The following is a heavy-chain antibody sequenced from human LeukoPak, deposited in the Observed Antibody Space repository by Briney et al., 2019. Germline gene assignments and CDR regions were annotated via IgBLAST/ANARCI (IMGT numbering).Heavy chain of an antibody. D-gene: IGHD3-16*01. CDR2: IYYSGST. J-gene: IGHJ6*03. Sequence: PSETLSLTCTVSGGSISSYYWSWIRQPPGKGLEWIGYIYYSGSTNYNPSLKSRVTISVDTSKNQFSLKLSSVTAADTAVYYCARVPWGGYYMDVWGKGTTVTVSS. CDR1: GGSISSYY. CDR3: ARVPWGGYYMDV. V-gene: IGHV4-59*01.